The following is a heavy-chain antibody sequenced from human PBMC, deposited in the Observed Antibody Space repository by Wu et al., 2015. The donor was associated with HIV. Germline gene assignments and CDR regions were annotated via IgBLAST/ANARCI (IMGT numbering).Heavy chain of an antibody. CDR3: ARTRNYYFGMDV. CDR1: GYTFTSYG. CDR2: ISAYNGNT. V-gene: IGHV1-18*01. Sequence: QVQLVQSGAEVKKPGASVKVSCKASGYTFTSYGISWVRQAPGQGLEWMGWISAYNGNTNYAQKLQGRVTMTRDTSISTAYMILSGLTSEDTAVYYCARTRNYYFGMDVWGQGTTVTVSS. D-gene: IGHD1-14*01. J-gene: IGHJ6*02.